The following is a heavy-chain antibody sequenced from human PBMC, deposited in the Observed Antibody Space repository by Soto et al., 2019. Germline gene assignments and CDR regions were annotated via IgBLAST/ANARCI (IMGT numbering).Heavy chain of an antibody. D-gene: IGHD4-17*01. V-gene: IGHV4-59*01. CDR1: DGSISNYY. J-gene: IGHJ4*02. Sequence: QVQLQESGPGLVKPSETLSLTCTVSDGSISNYYWTWIRQPPGKGLEWIGYVYYSGSTNYNPSLKSRVTISLDTSKTQFSLRLSSVTAADTAVYYCARGQSYGGTLDYWGQGTLVTVSS. CDR2: VYYSGST. CDR3: ARGQSYGGTLDY.